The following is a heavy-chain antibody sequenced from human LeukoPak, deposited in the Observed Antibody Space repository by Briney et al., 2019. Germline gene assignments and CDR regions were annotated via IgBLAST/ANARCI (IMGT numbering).Heavy chain of an antibody. J-gene: IGHJ4*02. CDR1: GFTFSDYY. CDR2: ISSSGSTI. V-gene: IGHV3-11*04. CDR3: ARMKWLANYFDY. D-gene: IGHD3-22*01. Sequence: GSLRLSCAASGFTFSDYYMSWIRQAPGKGLEWVSYISSSGSTIYYADSVKGRFTISRDNAKNSLYLQMNSLRAEDTAVYYCARMKWLANYFDYWGQGTLVTVSS.